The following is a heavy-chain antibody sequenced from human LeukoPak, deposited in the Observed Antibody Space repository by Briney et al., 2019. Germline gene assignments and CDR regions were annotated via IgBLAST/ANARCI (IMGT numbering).Heavy chain of an antibody. CDR2: ISSSGSTI. D-gene: IGHD5-18*01. CDR1: GFTFSDYY. J-gene: IGHJ6*02. Sequence: GGSLRPSCAASGFTFSDYYMSWIRQAPGKGLEWVSYISSSGSTIYYADSVKGRFTISRDNAKNSQYLQMNSLRAEDTAVYYCARGWSYGSRYYYYGMDVWGQGTTVTVSS. CDR3: ARGWSYGSRYYYYGMDV. V-gene: IGHV3-11*01.